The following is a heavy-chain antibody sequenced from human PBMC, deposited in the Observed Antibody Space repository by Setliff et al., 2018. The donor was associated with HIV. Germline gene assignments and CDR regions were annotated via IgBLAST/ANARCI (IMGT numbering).Heavy chain of an antibody. V-gene: IGHV1-3*01. CDR1: GYSFTKYG. CDR2: INAANGAT. D-gene: IGHD4-4*01. Sequence: ASVKVSCKASGYSFTKYGIQWVRQAPGQRLEWKGLINAANGATKYSQKFQARLTFTSDTSASTVYMELSSLRSEDTAMYYCSRSRNLDYWGQGTLVTSPQ. CDR3: SRSRNLDY. J-gene: IGHJ4*02.